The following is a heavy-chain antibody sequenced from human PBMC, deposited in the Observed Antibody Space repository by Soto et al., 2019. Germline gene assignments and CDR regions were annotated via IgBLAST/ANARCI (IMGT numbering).Heavy chain of an antibody. CDR1: GFTFSSYA. Sequence: GGSLRLSCAASGFTFSSYAMSWVRQAPGKGLEWVSAISGSGGSTYYADSVKGRFTISRDNSKNTLYLQMNSLRAEDTAVYYCAKASSTPPYSGSYYGDYWGQGTLVTVSS. V-gene: IGHV3-23*01. J-gene: IGHJ4*02. CDR2: ISGSGGST. CDR3: AKASSTPPYSGSYYGDY. D-gene: IGHD1-26*01.